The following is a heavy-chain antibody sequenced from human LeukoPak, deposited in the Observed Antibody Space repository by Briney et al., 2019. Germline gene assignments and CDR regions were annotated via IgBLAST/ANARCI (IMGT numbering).Heavy chain of an antibody. Sequence: GGTLRLSCAASRFTFSDYSMTWVRQAPGKGLEWVSGISGSGGSTYYADSVKGRFTISRDNSKNTLYLQMNSLRAEDTAVYYCARDSGTTGEVTFDPWGQGTLVTVSS. CDR3: ARDSGTTGEVTFDP. V-gene: IGHV3-23*01. D-gene: IGHD3-10*01. CDR2: ISGSGGST. CDR1: RFTFSDYS. J-gene: IGHJ5*02.